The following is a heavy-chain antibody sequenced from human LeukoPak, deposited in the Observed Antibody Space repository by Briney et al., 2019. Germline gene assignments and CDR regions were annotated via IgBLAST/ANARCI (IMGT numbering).Heavy chain of an antibody. Sequence: GGSLRLSCAGSGFTFSSYAMSWVRQAPGKGLEWVANIKQDGSEKYYVDSVKGRFTISRDNAKNSLYLQMNSLRAEDTAVYYCARDIYDSSGYYYNYWGQGTLVTVSS. V-gene: IGHV3-7*01. CDR3: ARDIYDSSGYYYNY. CDR1: GFTFSSYA. D-gene: IGHD3-22*01. J-gene: IGHJ4*02. CDR2: IKQDGSEK.